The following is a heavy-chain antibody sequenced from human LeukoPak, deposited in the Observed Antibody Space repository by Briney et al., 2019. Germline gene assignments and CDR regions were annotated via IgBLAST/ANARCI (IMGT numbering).Heavy chain of an antibody. J-gene: IGHJ6*02. CDR3: ARDMDDSSGLDYYYYGMDV. V-gene: IGHV3-33*01. D-gene: IGHD3-22*01. Sequence: GGSLRLSCAASGFTFSSYGMHWVRQAPGKGLEWVAVIWYDGSNKYYADSVKGRFTISRDNSKNTLYLQMNSLRAEDTAVYYCARDMDDSSGLDYYYYGMDVWGQGTTVTDSS. CDR1: GFTFSSYG. CDR2: IWYDGSNK.